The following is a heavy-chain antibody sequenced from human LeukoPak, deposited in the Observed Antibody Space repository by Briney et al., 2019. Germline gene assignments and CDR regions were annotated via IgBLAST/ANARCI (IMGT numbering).Heavy chain of an antibody. CDR1: GGSISSYY. CDR3: ARGPVVVVPAASHFDY. J-gene: IGHJ4*02. V-gene: IGHV4-4*07. D-gene: IGHD2-2*01. CDR2: IYTSGST. Sequence: PPETLSLTCTVSGGSISSYYWSWIRQPAGKGLEWIGRIYTSGSTNYNPSLKSRVTMSVDTSKNQFSLKLSSVTAADTAVYYCARGPVVVVPAASHFDYWGQGTLVTVSS.